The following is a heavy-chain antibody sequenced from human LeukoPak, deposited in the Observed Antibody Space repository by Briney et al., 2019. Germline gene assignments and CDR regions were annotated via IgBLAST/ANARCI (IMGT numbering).Heavy chain of an antibody. V-gene: IGHV4-61*02. CDR1: GGSISSGSYY. Sequence: SQTLSLTCTVSGGSISSGSYYWSWIRQPAGKGLEWIGSIYTSGSTNYNPSLKSRLTISVDTSKNQFSLTLSSVTAANPAVYYCASLIAAGGLGFDPWGEGTLVTVSS. D-gene: IGHD6-13*01. CDR3: ASLIAAGGLGFDP. CDR2: IYTSGST. J-gene: IGHJ5*02.